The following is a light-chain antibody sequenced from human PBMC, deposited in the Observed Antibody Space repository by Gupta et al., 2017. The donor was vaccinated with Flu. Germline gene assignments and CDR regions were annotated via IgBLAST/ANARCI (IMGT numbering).Light chain of an antibody. Sequence: QSVLTQPPSVPPAPGQTVTVACAGSRSNIGNNDVTWYQQLPGTAPKLLIYDTNKRPSGIPDRFSGSKSGTSATLGITGLQTGDEADYYCGTWDSSLSVVVFGGGTKLTVL. J-gene: IGLJ2*01. CDR3: GTWDSSLSVVV. CDR1: RSNIGNND. CDR2: DTN. V-gene: IGLV1-51*01.